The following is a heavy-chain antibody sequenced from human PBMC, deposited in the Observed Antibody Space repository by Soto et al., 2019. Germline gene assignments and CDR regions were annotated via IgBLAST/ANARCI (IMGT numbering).Heavy chain of an antibody. V-gene: IGHV3-30*18. Sequence: PGGPLRLSCTASGFTFSSYGMHWVRQAPGKGLEWVAVISYDGSNKYYADSVKGRFTISRDNSKNTLYLQMNSLRAEDTAVYYCANLYRWSGYDAFDIWGQGTMVTVSS. CDR2: ISYDGSNK. CDR3: ANLYRWSGYDAFDI. D-gene: IGHD3-3*01. CDR1: GFTFSSYG. J-gene: IGHJ3*02.